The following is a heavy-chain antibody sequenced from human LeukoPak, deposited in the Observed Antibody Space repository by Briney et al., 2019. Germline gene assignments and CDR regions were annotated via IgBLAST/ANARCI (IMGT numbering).Heavy chain of an antibody. CDR3: ASKSVGIRHDFWSGYYEG. CDR1: GYTFTGYY. V-gene: IGHV1-2*02. Sequence: PRASVKVSCKASGYTFTGYYMHWVRQAPGQGLEWMGWINPNSGGTNYAQKFQGRVTMTRDTSISTGYMELSRLRSDDTAVYYCASKSVGIRHDFWSGYYEGWGQGTLVTVSS. D-gene: IGHD3-3*01. J-gene: IGHJ4*02. CDR2: INPNSGGT.